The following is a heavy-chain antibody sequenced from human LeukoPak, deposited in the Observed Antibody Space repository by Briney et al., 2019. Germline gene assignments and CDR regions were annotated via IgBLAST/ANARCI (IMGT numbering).Heavy chain of an antibody. V-gene: IGHV3-7*01. D-gene: IGHD7-27*01. J-gene: IGHJ6*03. Sequence: PGGSLRLSCAASGFTFSSYWMSWVRQAPGKGLEWVANIKQDGSEKYYVDSVKGRFTISRDNAKNSLYLQMNSLRAEDTAVYYCASCSGERYYYYMDVWGKGTTVTVS. CDR1: GFTFSSYW. CDR3: ASCSGERYYYYMDV. CDR2: IKQDGSEK.